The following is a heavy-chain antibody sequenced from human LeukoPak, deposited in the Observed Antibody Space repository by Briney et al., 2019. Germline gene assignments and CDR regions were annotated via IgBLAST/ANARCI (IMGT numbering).Heavy chain of an antibody. CDR2: INPSGGST. Sequence: GASVKVSCKASGYTFTSYYMHWVRQAPGQGLEWMGIINPSGGSTSYAQKFQGRVTMTRDTSTSTVYMELSSLRSEDTAVYYCARSPQRTGNDGEVDYWGQGTLVTVSS. D-gene: IGHD1-1*01. J-gene: IGHJ4*02. V-gene: IGHV1-46*01. CDR1: GYTFTSYY. CDR3: ARSPQRTGNDGEVDY.